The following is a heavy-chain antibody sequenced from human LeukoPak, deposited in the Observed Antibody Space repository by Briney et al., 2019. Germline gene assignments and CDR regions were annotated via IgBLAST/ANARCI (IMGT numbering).Heavy chain of an antibody. CDR2: IRSKAYGGTT. V-gene: IGHV3-49*04. Sequence: PGGSLRLSCITSGFTFGDFAMSWVRQAPGKGLEWVGFIRSKAYGGTTEYAASVKGRFTISRADSKSIACLQMNNLKTEDTAVYYCTRGPARFGSGTYYFFDYWGQGTLVTVSS. J-gene: IGHJ4*02. CDR3: TRGPARFGSGTYYFFDY. D-gene: IGHD3-10*01. CDR1: GFTFGDFA.